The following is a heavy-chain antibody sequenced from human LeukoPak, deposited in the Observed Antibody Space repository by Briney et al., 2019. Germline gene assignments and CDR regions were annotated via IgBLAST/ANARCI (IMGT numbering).Heavy chain of an antibody. CDR3: ASRSSLAASGPG. CDR2: IGGSGATT. V-gene: IGHV3-23*01. J-gene: IGHJ4*02. D-gene: IGHD2-15*01. Sequence: PGGSLRLSCAAPGFSFSAYGMNWVRQAPGKGLEWVSAIGGSGATTYYADSVRGRFTISRDNSKNTMYLQMSSLRAEDTAIYYCASRSSLAASGPGWGQGTLVTVSS. CDR1: GFSFSAYG.